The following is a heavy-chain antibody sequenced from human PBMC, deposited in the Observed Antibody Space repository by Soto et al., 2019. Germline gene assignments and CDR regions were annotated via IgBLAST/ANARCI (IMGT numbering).Heavy chain of an antibody. CDR1: GFSLSTSGMC. J-gene: IGHJ4*02. D-gene: IGHD6-19*01. CDR2: IDWGDEK. CDR3: ARIRNTRGSGWYYFDY. Sequence: SGPTLVNPAQTLTLTCTFSGFSLSTSGMCVSWIRQPPGKALEWLALIDWGDEKYYSTSLKTRLTISKDTSKNQVVLTMTNMDPVDTATYYCARIRNTRGSGWYYFDYWGQGTLVTVSS. V-gene: IGHV2-70*01.